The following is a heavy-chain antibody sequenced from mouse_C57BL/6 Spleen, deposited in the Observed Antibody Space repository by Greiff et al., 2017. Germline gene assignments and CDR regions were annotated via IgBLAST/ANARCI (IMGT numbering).Heavy chain of an antibody. V-gene: IGHV1-64*01. CDR3: AIYYDYDDGFAY. CDR2: IHPNSGST. J-gene: IGHJ3*01. Sequence: VQLQQSGAELVKPGASVKLSCKVSGYTFTSYWMHWVKQRPGQGLEWIGMIHPNSGSTNYNEKFKSKATLTVDKSSSTAYMQLSSLTSEDSAVYYCAIYYDYDDGFAYWGQGTLVTVSA. CDR1: GYTFTSYW. D-gene: IGHD2-4*01.